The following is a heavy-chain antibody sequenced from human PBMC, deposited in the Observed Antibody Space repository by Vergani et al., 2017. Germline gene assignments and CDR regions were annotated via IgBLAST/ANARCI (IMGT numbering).Heavy chain of an antibody. J-gene: IGHJ4*02. CDR2: IIPILGIA. D-gene: IGHD3-10*01. V-gene: IGHV1-69*02. CDR1: GGTFSSYT. CDR3: ARGSLKDGSIHFDF. Sequence: QVQLVQSGAEVKKPGSSVKVSCKASGGTFSSYTISWVRQAPGQGLEWMGRIIPILGIANYAQKFQGRVKITADKSTSTSYMELSSLRSGDTAVYYCARGSLKDGSIHFDFWGQGTLVTVSS.